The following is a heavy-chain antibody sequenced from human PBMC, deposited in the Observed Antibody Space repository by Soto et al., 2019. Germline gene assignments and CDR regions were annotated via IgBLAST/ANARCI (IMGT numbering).Heavy chain of an antibody. CDR2: ISGSGGST. Sequence: GGSLRLSCAASGFTFSSYAMSWVRQAPGKGLEWVSAISGSGGSTYYADSVKGRFTISRDNSKNTLYLQMNSLRAEDTAVYYCAKGPQPPTGAWDYFDYWGQGTLVTVSS. J-gene: IGHJ4*02. V-gene: IGHV3-23*01. D-gene: IGHD7-27*01. CDR1: GFTFSSYA. CDR3: AKGPQPPTGAWDYFDY.